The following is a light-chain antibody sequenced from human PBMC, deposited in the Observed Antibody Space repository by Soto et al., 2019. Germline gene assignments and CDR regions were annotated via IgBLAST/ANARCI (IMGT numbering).Light chain of an antibody. Sequence: DIQMPQSPSSLSASVGDSFTITCRASQSISSYLNWYQQKPGKAPRLLIYAASSLQSGVPSRSSGSGSGTDFTLTISSLQPEDFATYYCKQSYSTPLTVGGGNKVDIK. CDR3: KQSYSTPLT. V-gene: IGKV1-39*01. CDR2: AAS. J-gene: IGKJ4*01. CDR1: QSISSY.